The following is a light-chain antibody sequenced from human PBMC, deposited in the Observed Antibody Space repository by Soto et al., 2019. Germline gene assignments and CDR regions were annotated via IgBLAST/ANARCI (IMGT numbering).Light chain of an antibody. CDR3: QQLNSHPWYT. J-gene: IGKJ2*01. V-gene: IGKV1-9*01. CDR2: AAS. Sequence: DIQLTQSPSFLSASVGDRVTITCRASQGISTYLAWYQQKPGKAPKLLIYAASTLQSGVPSGFSGSGSGTEFTLTISSLQPEDFATYYCQQLNSHPWYTFGQGTKLEIK. CDR1: QGISTY.